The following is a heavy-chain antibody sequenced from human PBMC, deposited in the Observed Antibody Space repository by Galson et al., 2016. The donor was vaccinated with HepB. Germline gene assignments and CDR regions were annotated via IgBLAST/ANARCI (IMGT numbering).Heavy chain of an antibody. D-gene: IGHD2-15*01. CDR3: TRGLGYCSGGSCHSLDY. Sequence: SLRLSCAASGFTFSTYAMHWVRQAPGKGLEWVAVISYDGSNRYYADSVKGRFTISRDNSKNTLYLQMNSLRAEDTAVYYCTRGLGYCSGGSCHSLDYWGQGVLVTVSS. CDR2: ISYDGSNR. V-gene: IGHV3-30-3*01. CDR1: GFTFSTYA. J-gene: IGHJ4*02.